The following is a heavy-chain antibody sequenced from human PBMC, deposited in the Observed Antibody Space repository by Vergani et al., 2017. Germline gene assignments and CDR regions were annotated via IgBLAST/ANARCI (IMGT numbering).Heavy chain of an antibody. Sequence: QVQLVQSGTEVKKPGASVKVSCKASGYTFTTYGISWVRQAPGQGLEWMGWISASNGNTNYAQKLLGRVTMTTDRSTSTAYMELRILRSDDTAVYYCARGRLKIEGVTSNWFDPWGQGTLVTVSS. V-gene: IGHV1-18*01. CDR1: GYTFTTYG. J-gene: IGHJ5*02. D-gene: IGHD1-26*01. CDR3: ARGRLKIEGVTSNWFDP. CDR2: ISASNGNT.